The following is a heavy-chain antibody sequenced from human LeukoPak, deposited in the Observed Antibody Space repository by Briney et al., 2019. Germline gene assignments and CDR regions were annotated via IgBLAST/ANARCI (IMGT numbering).Heavy chain of an antibody. CDR2: IYTSGST. CDR1: SGSISSGSYY. D-gene: IGHD2-21*02. V-gene: IGHV4-61*02. J-gene: IGHJ5*02. Sequence: PSETLSLTCTVSSGSISSGSYYWSWIRQPAGKGLEWIGRIYTSGSTNYNPSLKSRVTISVDTSKNQFSLKLSSVTAADTAVYYCARDVVVVTAIGNWFDPWGQGTLVTVSS. CDR3: ARDVVVVTAIGNWFDP.